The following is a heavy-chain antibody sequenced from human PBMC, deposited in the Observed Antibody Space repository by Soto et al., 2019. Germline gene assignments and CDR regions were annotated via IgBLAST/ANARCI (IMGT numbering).Heavy chain of an antibody. CDR3: ASGTLSTIAAPYS. Sequence: QVQLQESGPGLVKPSETLSLTCNVSGVTIRCYYWNWIRQAPGTTLEWIGSIYYTGANNYNPSLQSRVTISVDTSKNHFSLKFNSLTAADTAVSYCASGTLSTIAAPYSWGQGTLVTVSS. CDR1: GVTIRCYY. V-gene: IGHV4-59*01. D-gene: IGHD6-13*01. J-gene: IGHJ4*02. CDR2: IYYTGAN.